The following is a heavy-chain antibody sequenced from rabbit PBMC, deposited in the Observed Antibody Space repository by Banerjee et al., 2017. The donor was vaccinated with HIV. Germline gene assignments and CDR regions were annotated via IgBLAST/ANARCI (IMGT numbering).Heavy chain of an antibody. Sequence: QEQLEESGGDLVKPEGSLTLTCTASGFSFSSNYKIFWVRQAPGKGLEWIACIESSSGYTYYASWAKGRFTISKTSSTTVTLQMTSLTAADTATYFCARDWAGSGGGRITFDLWGPGTLVTVS. CDR2: IESSSGYT. CDR1: GFSFSSNYK. V-gene: IGHV1S45*01. J-gene: IGHJ4*01. D-gene: IGHD4-2*01. CDR3: ARDWAGSGGGRITFDL.